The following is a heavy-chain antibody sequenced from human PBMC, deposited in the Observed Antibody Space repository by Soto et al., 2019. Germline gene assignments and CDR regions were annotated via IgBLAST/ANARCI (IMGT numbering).Heavy chain of an antibody. CDR3: AREEVAAAGPESYYYYGMDV. V-gene: IGHV1-69*13. CDR1: GGTFSSYA. D-gene: IGHD6-13*01. J-gene: IGHJ6*02. Sequence: ASVKVSCKASGGTFSSYAISWVRQAPGQGLEWMGGIIPIFGTANYAQKFQGRVTITADESTSTAYMELSSLRSEDTAVYYCAREEVAAAGPESYYYYGMDVWGQGTTVTVSS. CDR2: IIPIFGTA.